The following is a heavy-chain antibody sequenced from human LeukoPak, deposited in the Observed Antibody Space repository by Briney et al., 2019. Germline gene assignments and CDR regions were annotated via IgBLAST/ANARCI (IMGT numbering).Heavy chain of an antibody. CDR2: IHYSGSP. V-gene: IGHV4-59*12. J-gene: IGHJ6*03. Sequence: SETLSLTCTVSGGSISNYYWSWIRQPPGKGLEWIGYIHYSGSPNYNPSLKSRVTMSVDTSKNQFSLKLSSVTAADTAVYYCARVVSGYSYGYHYYYMDVWGKGTTVTVSS. CDR1: GGSISNYY. D-gene: IGHD5-18*01. CDR3: ARVVSGYSYGYHYYYMDV.